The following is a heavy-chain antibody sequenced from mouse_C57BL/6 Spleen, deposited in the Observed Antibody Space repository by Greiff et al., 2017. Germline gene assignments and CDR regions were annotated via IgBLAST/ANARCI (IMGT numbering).Heavy chain of an antibody. Sequence: VQRVESGAELVKPGASVKMSCKASGYTFTSYWITWVKQRPGQGLEWIGDIYPGSGSTNYNEKFKSKATLTVDTSSSTAYMQLSSLTSEDSAVYYCARSLPWFAYWGQGTLVTVSA. CDR2: IYPGSGST. J-gene: IGHJ3*01. V-gene: IGHV1-55*01. CDR3: ARSLPWFAY. CDR1: GYTFTSYW. D-gene: IGHD2-10*01.